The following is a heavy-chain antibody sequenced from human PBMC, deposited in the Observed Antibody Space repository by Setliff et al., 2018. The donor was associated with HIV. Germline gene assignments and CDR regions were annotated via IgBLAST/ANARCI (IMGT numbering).Heavy chain of an antibody. Sequence: PGGSLRLSCAASGFTFNSYAMYWVRQAPGKGLEWVSGINWNSGSIGYADSVKGRFTISRDNAKNSLYQQMNSLRAEDTAVYYCAKAIDRTGLHFDYWGQGTLVTVSS. V-gene: IGHV3-9*01. D-gene: IGHD1-1*01. CDR2: INWNSGSI. J-gene: IGHJ4*02. CDR3: AKAIDRTGLHFDY. CDR1: GFTFNSYA.